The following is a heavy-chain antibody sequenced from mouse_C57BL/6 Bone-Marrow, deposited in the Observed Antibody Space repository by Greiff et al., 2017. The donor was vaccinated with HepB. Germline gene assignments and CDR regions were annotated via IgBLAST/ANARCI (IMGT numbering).Heavy chain of an antibody. CDR1: GFSLTSYG. Sequence: VKLMESGPGLVQPSQSLSITCTVSGFSLTSYGVHWVRQSPGKGLEWLGVIWSGGSTDYNAAFISRLSISKDNSKSQVFFKMSSLQADDTAIYYCARSYGSSRWYFDVWGTGTTVTVSS. J-gene: IGHJ1*03. V-gene: IGHV2-2*01. CDR3: ARSYGSSRWYFDV. CDR2: IWSGGST. D-gene: IGHD1-1*01.